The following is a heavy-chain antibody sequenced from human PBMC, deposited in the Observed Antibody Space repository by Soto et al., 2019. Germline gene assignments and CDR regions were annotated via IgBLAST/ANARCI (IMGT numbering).Heavy chain of an antibody. CDR1: GGTFSSYA. D-gene: IGHD3-9*01. Sequence: QVQLVQSGAEVKKPGSSVKVSCKASGGTFSSYAISWVRQAPGQGLEWMGGIIPIFGTANCAQKFQGRVTITADESTSTAYMELSSLRSEDTAVYYCASSGYDILTGYYSGFDPWGQGTLVTVSS. J-gene: IGHJ5*02. CDR2: IIPIFGTA. CDR3: ASSGYDILTGYYSGFDP. V-gene: IGHV1-69*01.